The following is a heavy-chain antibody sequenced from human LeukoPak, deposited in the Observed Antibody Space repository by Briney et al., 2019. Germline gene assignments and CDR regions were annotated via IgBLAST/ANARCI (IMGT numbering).Heavy chain of an antibody. CDR2: INHSGST. CDR3: SRGGGRMRIYGKGWFDP. Sequence: SETLSLTCAVYGGSFSTYYWSWIRQPPGKGLEWIGEINHSGSTNNNPSLKSRVTISVDMSKNQISLKLTSVTAADTAVYYCSRGGGRMRIYGKGWFDPWGQGTLVTVSS. D-gene: IGHD3-16*01. V-gene: IGHV4-34*01. J-gene: IGHJ5*02. CDR1: GGSFSTYY.